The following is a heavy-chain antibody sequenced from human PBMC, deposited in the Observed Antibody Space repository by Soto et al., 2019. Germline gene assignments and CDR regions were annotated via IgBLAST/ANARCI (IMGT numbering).Heavy chain of an antibody. J-gene: IGHJ4*02. CDR2: INIYGGGT. CDR3: ARALYYYDNSGLAF. D-gene: IGHD3-22*01. V-gene: IGHV1-18*01. Sequence: QIHLEQSEPEVKKPGASVKVSGKASGYTFTSYGISWVRLAPGQGLEWMGWINIYGGGTNYAQKYQDRVTMTRDTSTNTVYLEMRSLTSDDTAIYYCARALYYYDNSGLAFWGQGTLVSVSS. CDR1: GYTFTSYG.